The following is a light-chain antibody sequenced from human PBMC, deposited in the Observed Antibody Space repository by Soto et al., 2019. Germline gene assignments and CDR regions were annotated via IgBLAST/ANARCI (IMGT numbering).Light chain of an antibody. V-gene: IGKV1-39*01. Sequence: DIQMTQSPSSLSASVGDRVTITCRASQSIDRYLNWYQQKPGKAPNLLIYTASSLQSGVPSRFSGSGSGTDFTLTISSLQPEDFATYYCQQSYSTPPWTFGKGTKVEIK. CDR2: TAS. J-gene: IGKJ1*01. CDR1: QSIDRY. CDR3: QQSYSTPPWT.